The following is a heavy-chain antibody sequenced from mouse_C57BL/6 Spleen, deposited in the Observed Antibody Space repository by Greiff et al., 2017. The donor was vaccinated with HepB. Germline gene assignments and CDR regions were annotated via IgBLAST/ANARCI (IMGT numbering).Heavy chain of an antibody. CDR2: INPNNGGT. Sequence: EVQLQESGPELVKPGASVKMSCKASGYTFTDYNMHWVKQSHGKSLEWIGYINPNNGGTSYIQKFKGKATLTVNKSSSTAYMELRSLTSEDSAVYYCARRGYELYAMDYWGQGTSVTVSS. J-gene: IGHJ4*01. D-gene: IGHD2-10*02. V-gene: IGHV1-22*01. CDR1: GYTFTDYN. CDR3: ARRGYELYAMDY.